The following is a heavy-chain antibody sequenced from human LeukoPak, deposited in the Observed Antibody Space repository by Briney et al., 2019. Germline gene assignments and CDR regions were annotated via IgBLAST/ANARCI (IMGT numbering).Heavy chain of an antibody. CDR2: ISGSGDST. J-gene: IGHJ4*02. D-gene: IGHD3-22*01. V-gene: IGHV3-23*01. CDR1: GFTFSSYA. Sequence: GGSLRLSCAASGFTFSSYAMNWVRQAPGKGLEWVSAISGSGDSTYYADSVKGRFTISRDNSKNTLYLQMNSLRAEDTAVYYCAKDSHSSGYYWDYWGQGTLVTVSS. CDR3: AKDSHSSGYYWDY.